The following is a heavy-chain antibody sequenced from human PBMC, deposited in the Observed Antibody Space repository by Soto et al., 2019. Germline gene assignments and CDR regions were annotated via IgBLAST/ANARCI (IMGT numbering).Heavy chain of an antibody. CDR1: GFTFSDYY. CDR3: AGHVGVGGASPEFCF. Sequence: QVQLVESGGGLVKPGGSLRVACAASGFTFSDYYMSWIRQAPGKGLEWVSYISGSGSAKYYADSVKGRFTISWDNAKKSPYLEKDKPGAGGPGGDYCAGHVGVGGASPEFCFWGQGTLVTVSS. CDR2: ISGSGSAK. V-gene: IGHV3-11*01. D-gene: IGHD2-21*01. J-gene: IGHJ4*02.